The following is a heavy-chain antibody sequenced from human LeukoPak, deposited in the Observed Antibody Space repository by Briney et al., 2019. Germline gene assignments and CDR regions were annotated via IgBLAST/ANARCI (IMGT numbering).Heavy chain of an antibody. CDR2: ISGSGDST. D-gene: IGHD6-19*01. CDR1: GFTFRNYG. Sequence: GGSLRLSCAASGFTFRNYGMSWVRQAPGKGLEWVSAISGSGDSTYYADSVKGRFTISRDNSKNTLYLQMNSLRAEDTAVYYCARRSGIAVAGAFDYWGQGTLVTVSS. J-gene: IGHJ4*02. V-gene: IGHV3-23*01. CDR3: ARRSGIAVAGAFDY.